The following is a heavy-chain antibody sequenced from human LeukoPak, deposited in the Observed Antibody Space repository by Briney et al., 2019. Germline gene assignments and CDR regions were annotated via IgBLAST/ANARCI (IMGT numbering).Heavy chain of an antibody. CDR3: ARLYGSGSYSRFYYFDY. V-gene: IGHV4-39*07. CDR2: IYTSGST. D-gene: IGHD3-10*01. Sequence: SETLSLTCTVSGGSISSSSYYWGWIRQPPGKGLEWIGRIYTSGSTNYNPSLKSRVTMSIDTSKNQFSLKLSSVTAADTAVYYCARLYGSGSYSRFYYFDYWGQGTLVTVSS. CDR1: GGSISSSSYY. J-gene: IGHJ4*02.